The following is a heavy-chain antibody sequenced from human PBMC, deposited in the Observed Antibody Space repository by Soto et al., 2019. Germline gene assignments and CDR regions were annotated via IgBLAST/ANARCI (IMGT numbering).Heavy chain of an antibody. CDR2: IIPIFGTA. CDR1: GGTFSSYA. CDR3: AFKPSKRDTDIVATTHIN. V-gene: IGHV1-69*06. Sequence: SVKVSCKASGGTFSSYAISWVRQAPGQGLEWMGRIIPIFGTANYAQKFQGRVTITADKSTSTAYMELSSLRSEDTAVYYFAFKPSKRDTDIVATTHINWGQGTLVTVSS. D-gene: IGHD5-12*01. J-gene: IGHJ4*02.